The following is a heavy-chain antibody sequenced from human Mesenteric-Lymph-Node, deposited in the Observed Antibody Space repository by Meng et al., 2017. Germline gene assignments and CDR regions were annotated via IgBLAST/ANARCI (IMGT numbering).Heavy chain of an antibody. CDR1: GYSISSGYY. CDR3: AILVAGTLSIYYYYYGMDV. D-gene: IGHD6-19*01. J-gene: IGHJ6*02. Sequence: SETLSLTCAVSGYSISSGYYWGWIRQPPGKGLEWIGSIYHSGSTYYNPSLKSRVTISVDTSKNQFSLKLSSVTAADTAVYYCAILVAGTLSIYYYYYGMDVWGQGTTVTVSS. CDR2: IYHSGST. V-gene: IGHV4-38-2*01.